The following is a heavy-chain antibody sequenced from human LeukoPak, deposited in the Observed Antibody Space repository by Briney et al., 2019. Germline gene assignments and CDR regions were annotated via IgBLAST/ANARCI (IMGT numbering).Heavy chain of an antibody. CDR3: ANQKPLFGELPFTQYYFDY. Sequence: GGSLRLSCAASGFTFSNYAMHWVRQAPGKGLEWVAILSYDGYNKYYTDSVRGRFTISRDNSKNTLYLQMNSLRTEDTAVYYCANQKPLFGELPFTQYYFDYWGQGTLVTVSS. V-gene: IGHV3-30-3*01. CDR2: LSYDGYNK. D-gene: IGHD3-10*02. CDR1: GFTFSNYA. J-gene: IGHJ4*02.